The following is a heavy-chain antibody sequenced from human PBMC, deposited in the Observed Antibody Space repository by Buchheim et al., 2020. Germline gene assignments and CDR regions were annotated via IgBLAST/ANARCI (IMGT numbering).Heavy chain of an antibody. J-gene: IGHJ5*02. Sequence: EVQLVESGGGLVQPGESLRLSCAASGFTFSNFEMNWVRQAPGKGLEWVSYINDSGDTIYYADSVKGRFTISRDDAKNSLFLQMNSLRAEDTAVYYCARQQSILNWFDPWGQGTL. CDR2: INDSGDTI. V-gene: IGHV3-48*03. D-gene: IGHD6-13*01. CDR1: GFTFSNFE. CDR3: ARQQSILNWFDP.